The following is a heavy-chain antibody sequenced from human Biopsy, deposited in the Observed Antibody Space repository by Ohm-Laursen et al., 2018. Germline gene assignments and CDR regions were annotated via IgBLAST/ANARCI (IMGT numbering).Heavy chain of an antibody. D-gene: IGHD4-11*01. CDR1: GFNFNDYY. Sequence: SLRLSCAASGFNFNDYYMTWIRQAPGKGLEWVSHISNSGSIIYYADSVKGRFIISRDNAKNSLYLQMNSLRAEDTAIYYCARDSTINTVTTADYWGQGTLVTVSS. V-gene: IGHV3-11*04. CDR3: ARDSTINTVTTADY. CDR2: ISNSGSII. J-gene: IGHJ4*02.